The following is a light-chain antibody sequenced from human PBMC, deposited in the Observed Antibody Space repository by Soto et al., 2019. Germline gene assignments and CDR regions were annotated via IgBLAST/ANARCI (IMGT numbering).Light chain of an antibody. J-gene: IGLJ1*01. V-gene: IGLV1-40*01. CDR2: GQS. CDR1: SSNSGADYD. Sequence: SGLTQPPSVSGAAGQRVTMSGTGSSSNSGADYDVHWYQQLPGTAPKLVIYGQSNRPSGVPDRFSGSKSGTSASLAITGLQAEDEADYYCQSYDRSLSGYVFGTGTKVTVL. CDR3: QSYDRSLSGYV.